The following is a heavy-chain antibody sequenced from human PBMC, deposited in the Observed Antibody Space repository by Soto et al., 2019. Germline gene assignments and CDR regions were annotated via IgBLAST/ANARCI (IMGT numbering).Heavy chain of an antibody. J-gene: IGHJ6*02. D-gene: IGHD3-16*01. CDR2: INPNSGGT. V-gene: IGHV1-2*04. CDR3: AREGEMPYYYYGLDV. Sequence: ASVKVSCKASGYTFTGYYMHWVRQAPGQGLEWMGWINPNSGGTNYAQKFQGWVTMTRDTSISTVYMDLRSLRSDDTAVYYCAREGEMPYYYYGLDVWGQGTTVTVS. CDR1: GYTFTGYY.